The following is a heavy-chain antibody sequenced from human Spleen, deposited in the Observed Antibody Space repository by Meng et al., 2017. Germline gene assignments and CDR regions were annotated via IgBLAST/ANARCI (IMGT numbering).Heavy chain of an antibody. D-gene: IGHD6-19*01. CDR3: TVYISGHI. CDR2: ITTKANNYAT. CDR1: GFTVSSNY. Sequence: GGSLRLSCAASGFTVSSNYMSWVRQASGKGLEWVGRITTKANNYATAYAASVKGRFSISRDDSKITSYLQMNSLRSEDTALYYCTVYISGHIWGRGTVVTVSS. J-gene: IGHJ3*02. V-gene: IGHV3-73*01.